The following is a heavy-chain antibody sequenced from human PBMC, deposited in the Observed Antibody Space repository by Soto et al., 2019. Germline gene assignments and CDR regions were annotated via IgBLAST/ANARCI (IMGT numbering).Heavy chain of an antibody. Sequence: LXLTFSFSGYSFSSSDYYWAWIRQPPGKGLEWIGSMFYSGLSYYNPSLKSRVTLSVDTSKNQFSVRLNSVTAADTAVYYCAPLTVSLSGPYGIHVWGQGTKVTVSS. CDR2: MFYSGLS. CDR3: APLTVSLSGPYGIHV. D-gene: IGHD2-15*01. V-gene: IGHV4-39*01. CDR1: GYSFSSSDYY. J-gene: IGHJ6*02.